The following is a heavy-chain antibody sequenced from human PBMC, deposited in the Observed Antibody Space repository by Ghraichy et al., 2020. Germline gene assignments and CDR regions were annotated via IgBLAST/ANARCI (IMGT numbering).Heavy chain of an antibody. D-gene: IGHD2-2*01. J-gene: IGHJ4*02. CDR3: ARVPRYFDY. CDR2: INHSGST. V-gene: IGHV4-34*01. CDR1: GGSFSGYY. Sequence: SETLSLTCAVYGGSFSGYYWSWIRQPPGKGLEWIGEINHSGSTNYNPSLKSRVTISVDTSKNQFSLKLSSMTAADTAVYYCARVPRYFDYWGQGTLVTVSS.